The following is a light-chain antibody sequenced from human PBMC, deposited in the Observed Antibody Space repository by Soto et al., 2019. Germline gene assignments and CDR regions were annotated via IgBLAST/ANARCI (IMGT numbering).Light chain of an antibody. V-gene: IGKV1-33*01. CDR1: QDISNY. Sequence: DIQMTQSPSSLSASVGDRVTITCQASQDISNYLNWYQQKPGKAPKLLIYDASNLETGVPSRFSGSRSGTDFTFTISSVQPEDIATYYCQRYDNLPYTCGQGTKLEIK. J-gene: IGKJ2*01. CDR3: QRYDNLPYT. CDR2: DAS.